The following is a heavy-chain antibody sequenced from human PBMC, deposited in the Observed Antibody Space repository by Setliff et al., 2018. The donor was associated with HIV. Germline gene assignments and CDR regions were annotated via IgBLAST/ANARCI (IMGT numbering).Heavy chain of an antibody. D-gene: IGHD2-15*01. J-gene: IGHJ6*03. V-gene: IGHV5-51*01. CDR1: GNSFSNYW. CDR3: ARLFCSGGSCYSVYFMDV. CDR2: IYPGDSDT. Sequence: GESRKISSKGSGNSFSNYWIGWVRQMPGKGLEWMGVIYPGDSDTKYSPSFEGQVTISADTSSSTAYLQWRSLKASDTAMYYCARLFCSGGSCYSVYFMDVWGKGTTVTVSS.